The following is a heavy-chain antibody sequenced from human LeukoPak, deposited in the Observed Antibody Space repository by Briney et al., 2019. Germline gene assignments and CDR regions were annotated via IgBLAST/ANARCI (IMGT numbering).Heavy chain of an antibody. D-gene: IGHD3-3*01. CDR2: ISSSSSYI. J-gene: IGHJ4*02. V-gene: IGHV3-21*01. Sequence: GGSLRLSCAASGFTFSSYSMNWVRQAPGKGLEWVSSISSSSSYIYYADSVKGRFTISRDNAKNSLYLQMNSLRAEDTAVYYCAEWGGGYYDFWSGYYTDYWGQGTLVTVSS. CDR3: AEWGGGYYDFWSGYYTDY. CDR1: GFTFSSYS.